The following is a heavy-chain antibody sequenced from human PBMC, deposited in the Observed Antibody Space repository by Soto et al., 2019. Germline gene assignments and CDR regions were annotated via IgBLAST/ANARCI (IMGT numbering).Heavy chain of an antibody. V-gene: IGHV3-30*03. J-gene: IGHJ4*02. D-gene: IGHD2-8*02. CDR1: GFTVSTYG. Sequence: VQLVESGGGVVQPGRSLRLSCAVSGFTVSTYGMHWVRQAPGKGLEWVAVISRDGGTKYYADSVKGRFTISRDNSRNTLFLEMNSPRSDDMAVYYCTGEVASGYWGQGTLVTVSS. CDR2: ISRDGGTK. CDR3: TGEVASGY.